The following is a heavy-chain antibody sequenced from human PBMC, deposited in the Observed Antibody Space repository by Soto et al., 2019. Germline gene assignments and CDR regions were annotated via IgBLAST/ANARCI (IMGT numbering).Heavy chain of an antibody. CDR1: GYTFNSYG. D-gene: IGHD3-10*01. J-gene: IGHJ6*02. V-gene: IGHV1-18*01. Sequence: GASVKVSCNASGYTFNSYGITRVRQAPGQGLEWMGWISAYNGNTNYAQKLQGRVTMTTDTSTSTAYMEMRSLRSDVTAVYYCSRSYPLPLTPGYYYFYGMDVWGLWITVTVSS. CDR3: SRSYPLPLTPGYYYFYGMDV. CDR2: ISAYNGNT.